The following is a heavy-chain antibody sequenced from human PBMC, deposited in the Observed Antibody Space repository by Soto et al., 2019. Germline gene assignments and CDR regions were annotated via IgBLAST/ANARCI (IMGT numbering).Heavy chain of an antibody. CDR3: ARDLVGLRFFDF. D-gene: IGHD1-26*01. CDR1: GYIFNNYY. CDR2: INPSDGSA. V-gene: IGHV1-46*02. J-gene: IGHJ4*02. Sequence: ASVKVSCKASGYIFNNYYMHWVRQAPGQGLEWMGIINPSDGSASYAQEFQGRVTMTRDTSTSTVYMELNSLRSEDTAVYYCARDLVGLRFFDFWGQGTLVTSPQ.